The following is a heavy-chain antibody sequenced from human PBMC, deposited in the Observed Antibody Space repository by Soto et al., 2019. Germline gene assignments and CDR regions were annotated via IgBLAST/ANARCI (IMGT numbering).Heavy chain of an antibody. Sequence: GVSLRLSCAASGFTFSSYWMSWVRQAPGKGLEWVANIKQDGSEKYYVDSVKGRFTISRDNAKNSLYLQMNSLRAEDTAVYYCAKTSKLLWFGESNLDYWGQGTLVTVSS. CDR1: GFTFSSYW. V-gene: IGHV3-7*05. CDR3: AKTSKLLWFGESNLDY. J-gene: IGHJ4*02. D-gene: IGHD3-10*01. CDR2: IKQDGSEK.